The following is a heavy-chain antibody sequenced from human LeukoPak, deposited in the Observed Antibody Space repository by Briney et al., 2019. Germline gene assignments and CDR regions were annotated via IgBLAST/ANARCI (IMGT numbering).Heavy chain of an antibody. J-gene: IGHJ4*02. CDR2: ISWNSGSI. CDR3: ARGMDFWSGYADY. V-gene: IGHV3-9*01. Sequence: GGSLRLSCAASGFTFDDYAMHWVRQAPGKGLEWVSGISWNSGSIGYADSVKGRFTISRDSAKNSLYLQMNSLRAEDTALYYCARGMDFWSGYADYWGQGTLVTVSS. D-gene: IGHD3-3*01. CDR1: GFTFDDYA.